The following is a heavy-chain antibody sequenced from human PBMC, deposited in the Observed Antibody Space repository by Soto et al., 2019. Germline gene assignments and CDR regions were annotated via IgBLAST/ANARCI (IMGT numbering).Heavy chain of an antibody. D-gene: IGHD3-10*01. CDR1: GFSFSSYW. J-gene: IGHJ6*02. V-gene: IGHV3-74*02. Sequence: EVQLVESGGGLVRPGGSLRLSCAASGFSFSSYWMHWVRQVPGKGLVWVARMNEDGGTTDYADSVKGRFTISRDNAKNTLYLQMNSLRVEDTAVYYCASDLSGRADVWGQGTMVTVSS. CDR2: MNEDGGTT. CDR3: ASDLSGRADV.